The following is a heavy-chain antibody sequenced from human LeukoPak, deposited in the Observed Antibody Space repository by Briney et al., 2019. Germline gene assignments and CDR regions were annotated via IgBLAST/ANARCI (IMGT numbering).Heavy chain of an antibody. CDR1: GFTFSSYD. J-gene: IGHJ6*03. V-gene: IGHV3-23*01. CDR3: ARDVAPRPYYYMDV. Sequence: GGSLRLSCAASGFTFSSYDMSWVRHAPGKGLEWVSSISGRGDKTYYADFVKGRLTISRDNSKNTLYLQMNSLRVEVTAVYYCARDVAPRPYYYMDVWGRGTTVTVSS. D-gene: IGHD6-6*01. CDR2: ISGRGDKT.